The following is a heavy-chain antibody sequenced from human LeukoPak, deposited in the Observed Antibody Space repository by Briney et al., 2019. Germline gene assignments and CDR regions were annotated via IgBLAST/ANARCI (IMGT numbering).Heavy chain of an antibody. D-gene: IGHD3-10*01. CDR2: IYYSGST. CDR3: ASHEYYYGSGRSWNAFDI. J-gene: IGHJ3*02. CDR1: GGSFSGYY. V-gene: IGHV4-34*01. Sequence: SETLSLTCAVYGGSFSGYYWSWIRQPPGKGLEWIGSIYYSGSTYYNPSLKSRVTISVDTSKNQFSLKLSSVTAADTAVYYRASHEYYYGSGRSWNAFDIWGQGTMVTVSS.